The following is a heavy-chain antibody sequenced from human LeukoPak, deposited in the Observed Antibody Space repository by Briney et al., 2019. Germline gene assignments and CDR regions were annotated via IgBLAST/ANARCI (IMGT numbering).Heavy chain of an antibody. J-gene: IGHJ4*02. Sequence: SETLSLTCTVSGGSISSGSYYWSWIRQPAGKGLEWIGRIYTSGSTNYNPSLKSRVTISVDTAKNQFSLKLNSVIATDTAVYYCATSPGLGYSSSLTGVDYWGQGTLVTVSS. CDR2: IYTSGST. CDR3: ATSPGLGYSSSLTGVDY. CDR1: GGSISSGSYY. D-gene: IGHD6-6*01. V-gene: IGHV4-61*02.